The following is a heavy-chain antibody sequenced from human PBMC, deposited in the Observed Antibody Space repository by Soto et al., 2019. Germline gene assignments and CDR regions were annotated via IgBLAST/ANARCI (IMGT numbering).Heavy chain of an antibody. CDR3: AKAGYYDSSGYYELYY. V-gene: IGHV3-30*18. D-gene: IGHD3-22*01. CDR1: GFTFSSDG. CDR2: VLYVGSNK. Sequence: QVQLVESGGGVVQPGRSLRLACAASGFTFSSDGVHWVRQAPGKGLEWVAVVLYVGSNKYYADSVKGRFTISRDNSKNTVYLQMNSLRAEDTAVYYCAKAGYYDSSGYYELYYWGQVTLVTVSS. J-gene: IGHJ4*02.